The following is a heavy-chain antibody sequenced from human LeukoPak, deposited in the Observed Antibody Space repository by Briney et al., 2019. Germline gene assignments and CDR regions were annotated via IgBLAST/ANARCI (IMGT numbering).Heavy chain of an antibody. CDR1: GYTFTGYY. J-gene: IGHJ4*02. CDR3: AREYYDSSGLDY. Sequence: AWVKVSCKASGYTFTGYYMHWVRQAPGQGLEWMGWINPNSGGTNYAQKFQGRVTMTRDTSISTAYMELNRLRSDYPAVYYWAREYYDSSGLDYWGQGTLVTVSS. D-gene: IGHD3-22*01. CDR2: INPNSGGT. V-gene: IGHV1-2*02.